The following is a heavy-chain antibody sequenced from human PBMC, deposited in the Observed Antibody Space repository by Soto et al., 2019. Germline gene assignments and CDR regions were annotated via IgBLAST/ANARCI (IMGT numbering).Heavy chain of an antibody. Sequence: GASVKVSCKASGGTFSSYAISWVRQAPGQGLEWMGGIIPIFGTANYAQKFQGRVTITADESTSTAYMELSSLRSEDTAVYYCASVDSTYYYDSSGYYYPPPLDYWGQGTLVTVSS. CDR2: IIPIFGTA. CDR3: ASVDSTYYYDSSGYYYPPPLDY. J-gene: IGHJ4*02. D-gene: IGHD3-22*01. V-gene: IGHV1-69*13. CDR1: GGTFSSYA.